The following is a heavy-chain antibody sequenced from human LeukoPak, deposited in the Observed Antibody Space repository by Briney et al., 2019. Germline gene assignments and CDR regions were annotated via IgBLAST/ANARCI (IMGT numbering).Heavy chain of an antibody. V-gene: IGHV3-53*01. CDR3: ARVALDAFDN. CDR2: IYSGGST. CDR1: GFTVSSNY. J-gene: IGHJ3*02. Sequence: PGGSLRLSCAASGFTVSSNYMSWVRQAPGKGPEWVSVIYSGGSTYYADSVKGRFTISRDNSKNTLYLQMNSLRAEDTAVYYCARVALDAFDNWGQGTMVTVSS.